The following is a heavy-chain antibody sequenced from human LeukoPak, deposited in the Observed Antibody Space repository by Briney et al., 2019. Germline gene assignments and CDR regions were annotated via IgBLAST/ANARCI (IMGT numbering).Heavy chain of an antibody. CDR3: ARQTAMGRSGDY. Sequence: GESLKISCKASGYSFTSYWIGWVRHMPGKGVEWMGVIDPSDSETRYTPSFQGQVTISGDKSLTTADLQWNSLKASDTAMYYCARQTAMGRSGDYWGQGTLVTVSS. V-gene: IGHV5-51*01. D-gene: IGHD5-18*01. CDR1: GYSFTSYW. CDR2: IDPSDSET. J-gene: IGHJ4*02.